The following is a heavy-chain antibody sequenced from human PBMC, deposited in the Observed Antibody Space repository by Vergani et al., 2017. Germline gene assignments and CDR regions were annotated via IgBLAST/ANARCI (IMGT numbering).Heavy chain of an antibody. V-gene: IGHV1-69*12. J-gene: IGHJ3*02. CDR1: GGTFSSYA. D-gene: IGHD4-17*01. Sequence: QVQLVQSGAEVKKPGSSVKVSCKASGGTFSSYAISWVRQAPGQGLEWMGGIIPILGTANYAQKFQGRVTITADESTSTAYMELSSLRSEDTAVYYCARDRELGYGDPDAFDIWGQGTMVTVSS. CDR2: IIPILGTA. CDR3: ARDRELGYGDPDAFDI.